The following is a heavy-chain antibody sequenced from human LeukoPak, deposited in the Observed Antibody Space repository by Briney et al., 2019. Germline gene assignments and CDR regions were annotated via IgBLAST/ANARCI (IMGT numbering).Heavy chain of an antibody. D-gene: IGHD1-7*01. CDR3: AREGPGELELRGQPAFDI. CDR2: INPSGGST. CDR1: GYTFTSYY. J-gene: IGHJ3*02. Sequence: ASVKVSCKASGYTFTSYYMHWVRQAPGQGLEWMGIINPSGGSTSYAQKFQGRVTMTRDTSASTVCMELSSLRSEDTAVYYCAREGPGELELRGQPAFDIWGQGTMVTVSS. V-gene: IGHV1-46*01.